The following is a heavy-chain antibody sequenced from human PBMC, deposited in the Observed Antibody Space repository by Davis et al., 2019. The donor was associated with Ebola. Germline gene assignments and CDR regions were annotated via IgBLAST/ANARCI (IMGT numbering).Heavy chain of an antibody. CDR3: TSRTVTYYYYYMDV. V-gene: IGHV3-49*03. CDR2: IRSKAYGGTT. CDR1: GFTFGDYA. J-gene: IGHJ6*03. Sequence: GESLKISCTASGFTFGDYAMSWFRQAPGKGLEWVGFIRSKAYGGTTEYAASVKGRFTISRDDSKSIAYLQMNSLKTEDTAVYYCTSRTVTYYYYYMDVWGKGTTVTVSS. D-gene: IGHD4-11*01.